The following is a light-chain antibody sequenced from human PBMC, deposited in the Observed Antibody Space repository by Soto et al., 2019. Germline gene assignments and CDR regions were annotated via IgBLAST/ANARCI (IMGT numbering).Light chain of an antibody. V-gene: IGLV2-14*01. CDR1: PSDIGRYNY. CDR2: EVT. CDR3: SSYSTTSTTHVL. J-gene: IGLJ2*01. Sequence: QSVLTQPASVSGSPGQSITISCTGTPSDIGRYNYVSWYQQFPGKVPKLLIYEVTYRPSGVSARFSGSKSGSTASLTISGLQAEDEADYYCSSYSTTSTTHVLFGGGTKLTVL.